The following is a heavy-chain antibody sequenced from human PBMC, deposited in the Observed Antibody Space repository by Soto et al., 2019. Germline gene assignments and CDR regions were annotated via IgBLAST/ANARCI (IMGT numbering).Heavy chain of an antibody. Sequence: PSETLSLTCAVSSGSISSSNRWSWVRQPPGKGLEWIGEIYHSGSTNYNPSLKSRVTISVDKSKNQFSLKLSSVTAADTAVYYWARVGRGGDYDFWSGYYTYFDYWGQGTLVTVSS. CDR3: ARVGRGGDYDFWSGYYTYFDY. CDR2: IYHSGST. V-gene: IGHV4-4*02. CDR1: SGSISSSNR. D-gene: IGHD3-3*01. J-gene: IGHJ4*02.